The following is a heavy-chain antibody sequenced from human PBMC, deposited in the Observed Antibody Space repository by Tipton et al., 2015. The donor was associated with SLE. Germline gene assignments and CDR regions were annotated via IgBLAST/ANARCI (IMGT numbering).Heavy chain of an antibody. J-gene: IGHJ4*02. V-gene: IGHV3-11*01. CDR2: VSRSGRTT. Sequence: SLRLSCAASGFTFSDYYMTWIRQPPGKGLEWVSCVSRSGRTTHYADSVKGRFTISRDNAEKSLFLQMNSLRAEDTAVYYCAVLQFFESLYSWGQGALVTVSS. CDR1: GFTFSDYY. CDR3: AVLQFFESLYS. D-gene: IGHD3-3*01.